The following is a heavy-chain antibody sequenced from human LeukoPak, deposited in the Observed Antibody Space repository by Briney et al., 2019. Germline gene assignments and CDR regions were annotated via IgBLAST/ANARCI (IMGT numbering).Heavy chain of an antibody. CDR1: GFSFRDYY. CDR2: TSRIVSAT. D-gene: IGHD3-22*01. J-gene: IGHJ4*02. Sequence: SLRLSCPASGFSFRDYYMSWIRQAPGKGLAWVSYTSRIVSATFYADSVRGQFTISRDKAKNSLYLQVNSLRVEDTAVYFWARSSKVYYYDGGDDYPHYYIDSWGQGTLVTVSS. CDR3: ARSSKVYYYDGGDDYPHYYIDS. V-gene: IGHV3-11*01.